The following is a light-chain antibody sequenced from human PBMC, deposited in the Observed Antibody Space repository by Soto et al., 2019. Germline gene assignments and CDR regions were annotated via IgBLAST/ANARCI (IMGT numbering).Light chain of an antibody. CDR1: NNDIGGYDH. J-gene: IGLJ2*01. CDR3: SSYTSSTTLV. CDR2: EVS. V-gene: IGLV2-14*01. Sequence: QSVLTQPASVSGSPGQSITISCTGANNDIGGYDHVSWHQQHPGKAPKVVIYEVSHRPSGVSHRFSGSKSGYTASLTISGHLAEDEADYYCSSYTSSTTLVFGGGTQLTVL.